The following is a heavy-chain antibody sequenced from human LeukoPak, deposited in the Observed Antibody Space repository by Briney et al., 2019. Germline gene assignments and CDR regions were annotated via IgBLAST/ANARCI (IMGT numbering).Heavy chain of an antibody. D-gene: IGHD5-12*01. CDR1: GFTFSSYN. CDR2: ISTSGSGI. V-gene: IGHV3-48*04. Sequence: GGSLRLSCAASGFTFSSYNMNWVRQAPGKGLEWVSYISTSGSGIYYADSVKGRFTIARDNAGNSLYLQMNSLRAEDTAVYYCTRIHIDDAVDIWGQGTRVTVSS. J-gene: IGHJ3*02. CDR3: TRIHIDDAVDI.